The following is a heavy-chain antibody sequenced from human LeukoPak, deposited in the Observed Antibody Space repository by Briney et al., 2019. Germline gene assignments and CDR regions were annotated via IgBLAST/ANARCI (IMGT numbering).Heavy chain of an antibody. CDR3: VRSSAAGFFDY. V-gene: IGHV3-33*01. CDR2: IWYDGSNK. J-gene: IGHJ4*02. D-gene: IGHD6-13*01. CDR1: GFTFSSYG. Sequence: GGSLRLSCAASGFTFSSYGMHWVRQAPGKGLEWVAVIWYDGSNKYYADSVKGRFTISRDNSKNTLYLQMNSLRAEDTAVYYCVRSSAAGFFDYWGQGTLVTVSS.